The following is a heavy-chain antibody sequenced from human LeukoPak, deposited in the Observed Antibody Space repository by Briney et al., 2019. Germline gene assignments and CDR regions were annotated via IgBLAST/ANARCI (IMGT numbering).Heavy chain of an antibody. CDR1: GLSFSHYH. CDR2: IFDSGRTI. D-gene: IGHD3-22*01. J-gene: IGHJ4*02. Sequence: GGSLRLSCAASGLSFSHYHMSWIREAPGKGLEWVSYIFDSGRTIYYADTVMGRDTLFRDNDKNSVYLQMNNLRAEDTAVYYCARDRLGDYDHSGYYDKWGQGTLVTVST. V-gene: IGHV3-11*01. CDR3: ARDRLGDYDHSGYYDK.